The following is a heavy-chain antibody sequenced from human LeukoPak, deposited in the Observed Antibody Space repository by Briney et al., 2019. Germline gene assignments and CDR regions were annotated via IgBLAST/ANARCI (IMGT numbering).Heavy chain of an antibody. V-gene: IGHV4-39*01. CDR2: IYYGGNI. J-gene: IGHJ4*02. D-gene: IGHD6-6*01. CDR1: GGSISSSSYY. Sequence: SETLSLTCTVSGGSISSSSYYWGWIRQPPGKGLEWIGSIYYGGNIYYNPSLKSRVTISVDTSKNQFSLKLSSVTAADTAVYYCARLGSIAAPKGDYWGQGTLVTVSS. CDR3: ARLGSIAAPKGDY.